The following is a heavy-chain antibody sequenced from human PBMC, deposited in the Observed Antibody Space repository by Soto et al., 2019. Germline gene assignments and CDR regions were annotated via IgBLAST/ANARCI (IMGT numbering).Heavy chain of an antibody. CDR2: IYHSGST. CDR3: ALEGGSYFGYYYGMDV. D-gene: IGHD1-26*01. J-gene: IGHJ6*02. CDR1: GGSISSSNW. Sequence: PSETLSLTCAVSGGSISSSNWWSWVRQPPGKGLEWIGEIYHSGSTNYNPSLKSRVTIPVDKSKNQFSLKLSSVTAADTAVYYCALEGGSYFGYYYGMDVRGQGTTVTVSS. V-gene: IGHV4-4*02.